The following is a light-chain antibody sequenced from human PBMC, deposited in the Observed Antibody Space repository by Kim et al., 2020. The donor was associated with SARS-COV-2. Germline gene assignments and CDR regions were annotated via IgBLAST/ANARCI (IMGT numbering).Light chain of an antibody. J-gene: IGKJ1*01. Sequence: ASGGDRVTITCRASQDIRNDLGWYQQKPGKPPKVLIYAASSLQSGVPSRFSGSGSGTDFTLTISSLQPEDFAAYYCLQDYNYPRTFGQGTKVEIK. CDR2: AAS. CDR3: LQDYNYPRT. V-gene: IGKV1-6*01. CDR1: QDIRND.